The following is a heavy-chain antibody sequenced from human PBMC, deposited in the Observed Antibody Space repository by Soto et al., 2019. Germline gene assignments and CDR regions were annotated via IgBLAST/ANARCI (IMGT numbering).Heavy chain of an antibody. V-gene: IGHV3-23*01. CDR1: GFTFSDYH. CDR2: IIGSFGAT. Sequence: GGSLRLSCAASGFTFSDYHMSWVRQAPGKGLDWVSIIIGSFGATNYPDSVKGWFTFSRDNSKKTLFLQMNSLRAEDTAVYYCANKRITAPGSLDYWGQGTLVTVSS. J-gene: IGHJ4*02. CDR3: ANKRITAPGSLDY. D-gene: IGHD6-13*01.